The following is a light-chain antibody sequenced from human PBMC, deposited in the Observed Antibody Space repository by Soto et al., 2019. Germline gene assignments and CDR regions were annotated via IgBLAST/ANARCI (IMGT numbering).Light chain of an antibody. J-gene: IGKJ1*01. V-gene: IGKV1-39*01. Sequence: DIQMTQSPSSLSASVGDRVTITCRASQSISSYLNWYQQKPGKAPNLLIYAASSLQSGVPSRFSGSGSGTDFTLTISSLQPEDFATYYCLQHNSYPPTFGQGTKVDIK. CDR1: QSISSY. CDR3: LQHNSYPPT. CDR2: AAS.